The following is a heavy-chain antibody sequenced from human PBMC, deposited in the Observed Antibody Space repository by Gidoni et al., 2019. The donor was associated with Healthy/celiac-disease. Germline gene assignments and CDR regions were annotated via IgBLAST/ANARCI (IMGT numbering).Heavy chain of an antibody. J-gene: IGHJ3*02. CDR1: GYTFPGYY. V-gene: IGHV1-2*04. CDR3: ARGDDNYYDSSGYPGNDAFDI. CDR2: INPNSGGT. D-gene: IGHD3-22*01. Sequence: QVQLVQSGAEVKKPGASVKVSCKDSGYTFPGYYMHWVRQAPGQGLEWMGWINPNSGGTNYAQKFQGWVTMTRDTSISTAYMELSRLRSDDTAVYYCARGDDNYYDSSGYPGNDAFDIWGQGTMVTVSS.